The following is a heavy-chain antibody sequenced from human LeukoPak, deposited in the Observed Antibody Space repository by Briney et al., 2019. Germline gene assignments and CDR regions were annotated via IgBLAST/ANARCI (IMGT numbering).Heavy chain of an antibody. J-gene: IGHJ4*02. CDR2: IIPIFGTA. Sequence: SVKVSCNASGGTFSSYAISWVRQAPGQGLEWMGGIIPIFGTANYAQKFQGRVTITADKSTSTAYMELSSLRSEDTAVYYCASPYCSSTSCSQGLDYWGQGTLVTVSS. V-gene: IGHV1-69*06. D-gene: IGHD2-2*01. CDR3: ASPYCSSTSCSQGLDY. CDR1: GGTFSSYA.